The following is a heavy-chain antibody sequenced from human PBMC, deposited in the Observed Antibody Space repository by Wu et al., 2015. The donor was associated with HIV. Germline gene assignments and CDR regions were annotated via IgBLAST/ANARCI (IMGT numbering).Heavy chain of an antibody. Sequence: QVQLVQSGAEVKKPGASVKVSCKASGYTFTGYYMHWVRQAPGQGLEWMGWINPNSGGTNYAQKFQGRVTVTRDTSISTAYMELSRLRSDDTAVYYCASSRYYYGTSGTTSDYWGQGTLVTVSS. V-gene: IGHV1-2*02. CDR2: INPNSGGT. CDR3: ASSRYYYGTSGTTSDY. J-gene: IGHJ4*02. D-gene: IGHD3-22*01. CDR1: GYTFTGYY.